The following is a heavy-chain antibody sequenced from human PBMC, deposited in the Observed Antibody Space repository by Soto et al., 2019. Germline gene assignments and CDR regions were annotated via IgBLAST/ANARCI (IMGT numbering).Heavy chain of an antibody. V-gene: IGHV1-3*01. J-gene: IGHJ4*02. CDR2: INAGNGNT. Sequence: ASVKVSCKASGYTFTSYAMHCVRRAPGQRLEWMGWINAGNGNTKYSQKFQGRVTITRDTSASTAYMELSSLRSEDTAVYYCARGGYNWNYEVIDYWGQGTLVTVSS. CDR1: GYTFTSYA. D-gene: IGHD1-7*01. CDR3: ARGGYNWNYEVIDY.